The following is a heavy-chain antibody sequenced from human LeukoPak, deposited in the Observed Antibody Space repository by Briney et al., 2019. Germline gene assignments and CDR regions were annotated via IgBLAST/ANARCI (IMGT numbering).Heavy chain of an antibody. CDR2: MNPNRGNT. V-gene: IGHV1-8*01. Sequence: ASVKVSCKASGYTFTSYDINWVRQATGQGLGWMGWMNPNRGNTGSAQRFQGRVTMTRDTSISTAYMELSSLTSGDTAVYYCARGPLVRLPSSFDPWGQGTLVTVSS. CDR1: GYTFTSYD. D-gene: IGHD3-16*02. CDR3: ARGPLVRLPSSFDP. J-gene: IGHJ5*02.